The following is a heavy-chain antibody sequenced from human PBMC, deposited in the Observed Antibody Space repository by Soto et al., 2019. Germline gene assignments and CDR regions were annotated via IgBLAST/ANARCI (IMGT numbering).Heavy chain of an antibody. J-gene: IGHJ5*02. CDR2: VYSSGGT. CDR3: ARGQRFSDWFDP. V-gene: IGHV4-4*07. D-gene: IGHD3-3*01. Sequence: SETLSLTCTVSGGSMSSCYWTWIRQPAGKGLEWIGRVYSSGGTHYNPSLKSRVTISIDTSKNQFSLRLLSVTDAGTAVYFCARGQRFSDWFDPWGQGTLVTVSS. CDR1: GGSMSSCY.